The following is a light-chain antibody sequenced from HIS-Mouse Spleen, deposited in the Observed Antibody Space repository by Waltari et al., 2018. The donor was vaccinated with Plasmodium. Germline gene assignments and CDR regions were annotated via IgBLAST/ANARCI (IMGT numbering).Light chain of an antibody. Sequence: EIVMTQSPATLSVSPGERATLSCRASQSVGSNLALYQQKPGQAPRLLIYGASTRATGIPARFSGSGSGTEFTLTISSLQSEDFAVYYCQQYNNWSFTFGPGTKVDIK. CDR1: QSVGSN. V-gene: IGKV3-15*01. CDR3: QQYNNWSFT. J-gene: IGKJ3*01. CDR2: GAS.